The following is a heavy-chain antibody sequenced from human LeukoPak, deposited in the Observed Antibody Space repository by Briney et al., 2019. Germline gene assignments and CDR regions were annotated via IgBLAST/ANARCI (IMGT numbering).Heavy chain of an antibody. D-gene: IGHD6-19*01. CDR1: GYTFTGYY. CDR2: ISGYNGNT. Sequence: ASVKVSCKASGYTFTGYYMHWVRQAPGQGLEWMGWISGYNGNTNYAQKLQGRVTMTTDTSTSTVYMELGSLRSDDTAVYYCARDSGWYQDYWGQGTLVTVSS. V-gene: IGHV1-18*04. CDR3: ARDSGWYQDY. J-gene: IGHJ4*02.